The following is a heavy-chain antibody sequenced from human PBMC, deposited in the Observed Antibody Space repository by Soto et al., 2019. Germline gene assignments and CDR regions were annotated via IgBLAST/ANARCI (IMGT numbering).Heavy chain of an antibody. V-gene: IGHV4-34*01. Sequence: QVQLQQWGAGLLKPSETLSLTCAVYGGFVSSGSYYWSWIRQPPGKGLEWIGEMSHSGGTHFNPFLKSRVTISVDTSKNQFSLKMSSVTAADTALYYCARVERGTVTTVVDAFDIWGPGKMVTVSS. CDR1: GGFVSSGSYY. J-gene: IGHJ3*02. CDR2: MSHSGGT. D-gene: IGHD1-1*01. CDR3: ARVERGTVTTVVDAFDI.